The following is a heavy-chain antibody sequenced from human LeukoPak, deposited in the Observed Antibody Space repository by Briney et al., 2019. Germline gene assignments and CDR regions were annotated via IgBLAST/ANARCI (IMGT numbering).Heavy chain of an antibody. CDR2: ISGSGGST. Sequence: PGGSLRLSCAASGFTFSSYAMRWGRQAPGKGLEWVSAISGSGGSTYYADSVKGRFTISRDNSKNTLYLQMNSLRAEDTAVYYCAKDEYSSSSGVQDYWGQGTLVTVSS. J-gene: IGHJ4*02. V-gene: IGHV3-23*01. CDR3: AKDEYSSSSGVQDY. CDR1: GFTFSSYA. D-gene: IGHD6-6*01.